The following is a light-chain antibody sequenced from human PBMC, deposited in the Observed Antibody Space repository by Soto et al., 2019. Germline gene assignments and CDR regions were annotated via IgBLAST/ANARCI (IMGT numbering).Light chain of an antibody. Sequence: DIVLTQSPGTLSLSTGERATLSCRASQSVRSNYLAWYQQKPDQAPRLLIYGASSRASGIPYRFSGSGSGTDFTLTISRLEPEDFAVYYCQQYGGSPYTFGQGTKLEIK. CDR3: QQYGGSPYT. CDR1: QSVRSNY. CDR2: GAS. V-gene: IGKV3-20*01. J-gene: IGKJ2*01.